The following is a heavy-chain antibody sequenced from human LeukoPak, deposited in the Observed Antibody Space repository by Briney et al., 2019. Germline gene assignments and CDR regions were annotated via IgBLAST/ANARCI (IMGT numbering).Heavy chain of an antibody. CDR1: GFTFDDYA. Sequence: PGGSLRLSCAASGFTFDDYAMHWVRQAPGKGLEWVSGFSWNSGSIGYADSVKGRFTISRDNAKNSLYLQMNSLRAEDMALYYCAKVATRYYDSSGYYSHYFDYWGQGTLVTVSS. V-gene: IGHV3-9*03. CDR2: FSWNSGSI. D-gene: IGHD3-22*01. J-gene: IGHJ4*02. CDR3: AKVATRYYDSSGYYSHYFDY.